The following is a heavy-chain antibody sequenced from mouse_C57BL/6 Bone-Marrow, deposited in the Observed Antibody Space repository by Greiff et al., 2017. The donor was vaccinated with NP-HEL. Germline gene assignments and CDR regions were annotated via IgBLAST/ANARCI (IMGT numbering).Heavy chain of an antibody. J-gene: IGHJ2*01. Sequence: DVQLVESGGGLVKPGGSLKLSCAASGFTFSSYAMSWVRQTPEKRLEWVATIGAGGSYTYYPDNVKGRFTISSDNAKNNLYLQMSHLKSEDTAMYYCAREVFPRDYFDYWGQGTTLTVSS. V-gene: IGHV5-4*01. CDR2: IGAGGSYT. CDR3: AREVFPRDYFDY. CDR1: GFTFSSYA.